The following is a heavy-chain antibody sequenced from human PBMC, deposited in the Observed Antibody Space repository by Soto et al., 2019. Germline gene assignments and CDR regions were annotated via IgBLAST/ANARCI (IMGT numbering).Heavy chain of an antibody. D-gene: IGHD2-21*01. V-gene: IGHV3-74*01. CDR2: INTDGSAA. Sequence: EVQLVESGGGLVQPGGSLRLSCAASGFSFSSNWMHWVRRVPGRGLLWVSRINTDGSAADYVDSVKGRFTVSRDNAKKTVYLQMNSLRVEDTAVYYCARDGEGFWGQGTLVTVSS. CDR3: ARDGEGF. CDR1: GFSFSSNW. J-gene: IGHJ4*02.